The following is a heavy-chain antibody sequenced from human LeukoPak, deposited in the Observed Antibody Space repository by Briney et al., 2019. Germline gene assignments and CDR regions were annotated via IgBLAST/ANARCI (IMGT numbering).Heavy chain of an antibody. V-gene: IGHV3-23*01. CDR2: ISGSGGST. CDR3: AKDQGYSTPVGWFDP. Sequence: GGSLRLSCAASGFTFSSYAMSWVRQAPGKGLEWVSAISGSGGSTYYADSVKGRFTISRDNSKNTLYPQMNSLRAEDTAVYYCAKDQGYSTPVGWFDPWGQGTLVTVSS. D-gene: IGHD4-11*01. CDR1: GFTFSSYA. J-gene: IGHJ5*02.